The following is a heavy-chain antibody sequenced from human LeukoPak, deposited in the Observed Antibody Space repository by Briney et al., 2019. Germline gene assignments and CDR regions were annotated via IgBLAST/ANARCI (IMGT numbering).Heavy chain of an antibody. CDR1: GGSFSGYY. CDR2: INHSGST. CDR3: ARSQGDCTNGVCFFDY. J-gene: IGHJ4*02. D-gene: IGHD2-8*01. V-gene: IGHV4-34*01. Sequence: SETLSLTCAVYGGSFSGYYWSWIRQPPGKGLEWIGEINHSGSTNYNPSLKSRVTISVDTSKNQFSLKLGSVTAADTAVYYCARSQGDCTNGVCFFDYWGQGTLVTVSS.